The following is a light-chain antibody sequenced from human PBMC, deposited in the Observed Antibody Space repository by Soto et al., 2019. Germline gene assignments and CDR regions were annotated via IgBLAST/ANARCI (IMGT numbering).Light chain of an antibody. Sequence: EIVLTQSPATLSLSPGERATLSCRASQNINRYLAWYHQKPGQPPRLLIYDASTRATGIPARFSGSGSGTDFTLTISSLEPEDFAVYYCQQRSNWPITFGQGTRL. CDR3: QQRSNWPIT. CDR2: DAS. J-gene: IGKJ5*01. CDR1: QNINRY. V-gene: IGKV3-11*01.